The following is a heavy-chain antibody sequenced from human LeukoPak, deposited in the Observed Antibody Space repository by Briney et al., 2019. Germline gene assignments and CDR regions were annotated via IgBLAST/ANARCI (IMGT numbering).Heavy chain of an antibody. Sequence: ASVKVSCKASGYSFTGYYIHWVRQAPGQGLEWMGWINPNSGGTNYAQKFQGRVTMTRDTSITTAYMELSSLRSDDTAVYYCARVGYCSSTSCYTRGFTFDIWGQGTLVTISS. CDR3: ARVGYCSSTSCYTRGFTFDI. CDR1: GYSFTGYY. J-gene: IGHJ3*02. V-gene: IGHV1-2*02. CDR2: INPNSGGT. D-gene: IGHD2-2*02.